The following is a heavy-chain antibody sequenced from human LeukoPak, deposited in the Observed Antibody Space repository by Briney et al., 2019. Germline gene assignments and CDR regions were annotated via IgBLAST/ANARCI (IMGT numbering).Heavy chain of an antibody. D-gene: IGHD2-15*01. CDR3: AKFATDDAFDI. V-gene: IGHV3-23*01. CDR2: ITSSGGNA. Sequence: GGSLRLSCAASGFTFSSYAMTWVRQAPGKGLDWVSGITSSGGNADYADSVKGRFTISRDNSKNTLYLQMNSLRAEDTAVYYCAKFATDDAFDIWGQGTMVTVSS. CDR1: GFTFSSYA. J-gene: IGHJ3*02.